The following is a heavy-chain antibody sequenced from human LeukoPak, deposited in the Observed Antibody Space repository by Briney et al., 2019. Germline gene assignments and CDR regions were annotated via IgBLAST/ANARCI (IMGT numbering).Heavy chain of an antibody. D-gene: IGHD2-21*02. CDR1: GFTVNRSY. J-gene: IGHJ3*01. CDR3: VRGGTSVTAPF. CDR2: IYSGGST. V-gene: IGHV3-66*01. Sequence: GGSLRLSCAASGFTVNRSYMNWVRQAPGKGLDWVSVIYSGGSTNYADSVKGRFTISRDNSKNMVYLQMNSLRAEDTAVYYCVRGGTSVTAPFWSQGTMVTVSS.